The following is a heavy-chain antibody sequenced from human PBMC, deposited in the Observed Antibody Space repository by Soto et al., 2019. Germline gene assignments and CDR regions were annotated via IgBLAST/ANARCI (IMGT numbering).Heavy chain of an antibody. J-gene: IGHJ4*02. V-gene: IGHV4-31*03. CDR2: IYDSESA. CDR3: PRASSSSSAADY. Sequence: QVQLQESGPGLVKPSQTLSLTCSVSGESISSGGYYWSWIRHPPGKGLEWIGYIYDSESAYYNPSLKSRVTISMDTSNNHFSMRLRSVTAADTAVYYCPRASSSSSAADYWGQGTISTVSS. D-gene: IGHD6-6*01. CDR1: GESISSGGYY.